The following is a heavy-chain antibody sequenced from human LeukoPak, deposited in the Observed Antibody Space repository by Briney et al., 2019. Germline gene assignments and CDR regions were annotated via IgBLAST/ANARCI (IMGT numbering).Heavy chain of an antibody. CDR3: ARDGKTAAGNNFDY. D-gene: IGHD6-13*01. Sequence: GESLKISCKASGYTFTSYYIHWVRQAPGQGLEWMGIINPSGGITTYAQKFQRRVTMTRDKSTSTVYMELRRLTSEDTAVYYCARDGKTAAGNNFDYWGQGTLVTVSS. CDR2: INPSGGIT. J-gene: IGHJ4*02. V-gene: IGHV1-46*01. CDR1: GYTFTSYY.